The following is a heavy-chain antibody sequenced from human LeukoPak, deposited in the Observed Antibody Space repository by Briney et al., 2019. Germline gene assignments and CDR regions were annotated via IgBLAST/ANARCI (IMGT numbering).Heavy chain of an antibody. J-gene: IGHJ3*02. CDR1: GFSLSTSGMC. CDR2: IDWDDDK. V-gene: IGHV2-70*11. D-gene: IGHD6-19*01. CDR3: ARIRYSSGWYAFDI. Sequence: SGPTLVNPTQTLTLTCTFSGFSLSTSGMCVSWIRQPPGKALEWLARIDWDDDKYYSTSLETRLTISKDTSKNQVVLTMTNMDPVDTATYYCARIRYSSGWYAFDIWGQGTMVTVSS.